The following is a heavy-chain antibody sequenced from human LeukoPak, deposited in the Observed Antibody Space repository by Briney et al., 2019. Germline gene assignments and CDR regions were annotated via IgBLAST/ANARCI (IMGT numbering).Heavy chain of an antibody. CDR2: ISSSSSYI. V-gene: IGHV3-21*01. Sequence: GGSLRLSCAASGFTFSSYSMNWVRQAPGKGLEWVSSISSSSSYIYYADSVKGRFTISRDNAKNSLYLQMNSLRAEDTAVYYCVREVNYYDSSGYYQRYFDYWGQGTLVTVSS. D-gene: IGHD3-22*01. J-gene: IGHJ4*02. CDR3: VREVNYYDSSGYYQRYFDY. CDR1: GFTFSSYS.